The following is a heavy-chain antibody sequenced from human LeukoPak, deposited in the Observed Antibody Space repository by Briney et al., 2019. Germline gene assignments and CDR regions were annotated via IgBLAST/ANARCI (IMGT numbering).Heavy chain of an antibody. CDR1: GFTFSDYY. CDR3: ARDPYSSSEDYYYYGMDV. CDR2: ISSSGSTI. J-gene: IGHJ6*02. V-gene: IGHV3-11*04. D-gene: IGHD6-6*01. Sequence: PGGSLRLSCAASGFTFSDYYMSWIRQAPGKGLEWVSYISSSGSTIYYADSVKGRFTISRDNAKNTLYLQMNSLRAEDTAVYYCARDPYSSSEDYYYYGMDVWGQGTTVTVSS.